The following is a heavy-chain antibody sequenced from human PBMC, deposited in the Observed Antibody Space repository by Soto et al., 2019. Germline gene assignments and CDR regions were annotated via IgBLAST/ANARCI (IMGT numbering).Heavy chain of an antibody. CDR1: GGSISSGGYY. J-gene: IGHJ4*02. V-gene: IGHV4-31*03. CDR2: IYYSGST. D-gene: IGHD3-10*01. Sequence: QVQLQESGPGLVKPSQTLSLTCTVSGGSISSGGYYWSWIRQHPGKGLEWIGCIYYSGSTYYNPSLKSRVTISVDTSKNQFSLKLSSVTAADTAVYYCARDARFGELSAFDYWGQGTLVTVSS. CDR3: ARDARFGELSAFDY.